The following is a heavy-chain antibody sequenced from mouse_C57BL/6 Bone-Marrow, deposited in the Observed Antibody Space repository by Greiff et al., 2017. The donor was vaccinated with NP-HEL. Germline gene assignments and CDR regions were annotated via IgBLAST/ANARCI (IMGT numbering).Heavy chain of an antibody. V-gene: IGHV1-69*01. J-gene: IGHJ4*01. Sequence: VQLQQPGAELVMPGASVKLSCKASGYTFTSYWMHWVKQRPGQGLEWIGEIDPSASYTNYNQKFKGKSTLTVDKSSSTAYMQLSSLTSEDSAVYYCAIYYGYPYAMDYWGQGTSVTVSS. D-gene: IGHD2-2*01. CDR2: IDPSASYT. CDR3: AIYYGYPYAMDY. CDR1: GYTFTSYW.